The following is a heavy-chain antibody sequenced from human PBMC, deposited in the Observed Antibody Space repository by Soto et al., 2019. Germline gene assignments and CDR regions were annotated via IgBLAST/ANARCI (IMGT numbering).Heavy chain of an antibody. V-gene: IGHV4-31*03. CDR2: IYYSGST. CDR3: ARGHDSSTYAQVEGSGFWYFDV. J-gene: IGHJ2*01. CDR1: GGSISSGGCY. Sequence: QVQLQESGPGLVKPSQTLSLTCTVSGGSISSGGCYWSWIRQHPGKGLEWIGYIYYSGSTYYNPYLKSRVTISVDTSKNQFSLKLSSVTAADTAVYYCARGHDSSTYAQVEGSGFWYFDVWGRGTLVTVSS. D-gene: IGHD3-22*01.